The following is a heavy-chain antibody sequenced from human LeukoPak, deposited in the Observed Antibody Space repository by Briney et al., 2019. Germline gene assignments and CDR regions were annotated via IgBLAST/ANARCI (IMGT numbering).Heavy chain of an antibody. CDR1: GFTFSSYG. CDR3: AKDLRGYSYGYELDY. J-gene: IGHJ4*02. CDR2: ISYDGSNK. V-gene: IGHV3-30*18. Sequence: GGSLRLSCAAPGFTFSSYGMHWVRQAPGKGLEWVAVISYDGSNKYYADSVKGRFTISRDNSKNTLYLQMNSLRAEDTAVYYCAKDLRGYSYGYELDYWGQGTLVTVSS. D-gene: IGHD5-18*01.